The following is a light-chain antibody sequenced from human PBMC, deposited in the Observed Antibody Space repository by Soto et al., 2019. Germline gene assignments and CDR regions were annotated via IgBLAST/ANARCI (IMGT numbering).Light chain of an antibody. V-gene: IGLV1-44*01. CDR3: AAWDVSLNAIL. Sequence: QSVLSQPPSASGTPGQRVTISRSGRSSNIGSNVVNWYQQFPGTAPKLLIYSDYQRPSGVPDRFSGSRSGTSASLAISGLQSEDEADYSCAAWDVSLNAILFGGGTKLTVL. J-gene: IGLJ2*01. CDR2: SDY. CDR1: SSNIGSNV.